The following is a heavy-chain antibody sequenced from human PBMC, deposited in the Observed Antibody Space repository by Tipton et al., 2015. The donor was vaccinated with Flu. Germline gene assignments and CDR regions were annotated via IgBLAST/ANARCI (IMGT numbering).Heavy chain of an antibody. CDR1: GGSMKSNY. D-gene: IGHD3-22*01. Sequence: TLFLTCTVSGGSMKSNYWSWIRQPAGRGLEWIGRIYVRDTTNTNYNPSLKSRVTMSRDTSKNQFSLRLSSVTAADTAVYYCARGPYYYDETGALKFDPWGQGTLVTVTS. V-gene: IGHV4-4*07. CDR2: IYVRDTT. J-gene: IGHJ5*02. CDR3: ARGPYYYDETGALKFDP.